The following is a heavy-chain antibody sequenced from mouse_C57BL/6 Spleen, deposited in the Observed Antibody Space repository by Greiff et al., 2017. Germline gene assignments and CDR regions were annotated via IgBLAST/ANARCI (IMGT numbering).Heavy chain of an antibody. CDR1: GYTFTSYG. Sequence: VQLQQSGAELARPGASVTLSCKASGYTFTSYGISWVKQRTGQGLEWIGEIYPRSGTTYYNEKFKGKATLTADKYSSTAYMELSSLTDEDSAVYYCASREYDYGWDYFDYWGQGTTLTVSS. V-gene: IGHV1-81*01. J-gene: IGHJ2*01. D-gene: IGHD2-4*01. CDR2: IYPRSGTT. CDR3: ASREYDYGWDYFDY.